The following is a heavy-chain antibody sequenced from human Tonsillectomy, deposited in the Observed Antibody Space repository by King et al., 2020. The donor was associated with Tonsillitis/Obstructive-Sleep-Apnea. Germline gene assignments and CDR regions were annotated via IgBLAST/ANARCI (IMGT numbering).Heavy chain of an antibody. CDR3: ARQAVAASLGAFDI. V-gene: IGHV4-34*01. CDR2: INHSLGT. CDR1: GGSFSGYY. J-gene: IGHJ3*02. D-gene: IGHD6-19*01. Sequence: VQLQQWGAGLLKPSETLSLTCGVYGGSFSGYYWSWIRQPPGKGLEWIGEINHSLGTNYNPSPKSLVPISVDMSKNQFSLKLSSVTAADTAVYYCARQAVAASLGAFDIWGQGTMVTVSS.